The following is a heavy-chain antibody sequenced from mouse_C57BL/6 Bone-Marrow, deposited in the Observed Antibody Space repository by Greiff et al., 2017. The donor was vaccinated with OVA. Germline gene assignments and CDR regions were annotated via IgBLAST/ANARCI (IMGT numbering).Heavy chain of an antibody. CDR3: ARRYGSSYGYCDV. CDR1: GYSITSGYY. D-gene: IGHD1-1*01. CDR2: ISYDGSN. J-gene: IGHJ1*03. V-gene: IGHV3-6*01. Sequence: ESGPGLVKPSQSLSLTCSVTGYSITSGYYWNWIRQFPGNKLEWMGYISYDGSNNYNPSLKNRISITRDTSKNQFFLKLNSVTTEDTATYYCARRYGSSYGYCDVWGTGTTVTVSS.